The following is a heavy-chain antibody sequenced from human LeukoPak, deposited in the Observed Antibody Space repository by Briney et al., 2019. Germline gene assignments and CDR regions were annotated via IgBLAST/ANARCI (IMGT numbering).Heavy chain of an antibody. CDR3: ARDREEDGGSSSSDY. Sequence: SETLSLTCTVSGGSISNYYWSWIRQPPGKGLEWVGYIYYSGSTNYNPSLKSRVTISVDTSKNQFSLKLSSVTAADTAVYYCARDREEDGGSSSSDYWGQGTLVTVSS. D-gene: IGHD6-6*01. CDR2: IYYSGST. J-gene: IGHJ4*02. V-gene: IGHV4-59*01. CDR1: GGSISNYY.